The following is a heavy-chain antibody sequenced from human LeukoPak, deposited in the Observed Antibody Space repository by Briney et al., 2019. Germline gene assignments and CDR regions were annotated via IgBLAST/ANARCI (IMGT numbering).Heavy chain of an antibody. D-gene: IGHD3-22*01. J-gene: IGHJ4*02. V-gene: IGHV4-34*01. CDR2: INHSEST. CDR1: GGSFSGYY. CDR3: ARVSTDYYYSRGYVSRDHQNKYYFDY. Sequence: SETLPLTCAVYGGSFSGYYWSWIRQPPGKGLEWIGEINHSESTNYNPSLKSRVTISVDTSKNQFSLKLSSVTAADTAVYYCARVSTDYYYSRGYVSRDHQNKYYFDYWGQGTLVTVSS.